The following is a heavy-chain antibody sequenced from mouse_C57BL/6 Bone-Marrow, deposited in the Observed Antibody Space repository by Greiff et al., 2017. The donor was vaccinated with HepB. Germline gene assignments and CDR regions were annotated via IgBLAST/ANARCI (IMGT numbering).Heavy chain of an antibody. D-gene: IGHD1-1*01. Sequence: EVQLQQSGTVLARPGASVKMSCKTSGYTFTSYWMHWVKQRPGQGLEWIGAIYPGNSDTSYNQKFKGKATLTAVTSASTAYMELSSLTNEDSAVYYCTRGGIATVVADCYFDVWGTGTTVTVSS. CDR2: IYPGNSDT. J-gene: IGHJ1*03. CDR1: GYTFTSYW. CDR3: TRGGIATVVADCYFDV. V-gene: IGHV1-5*01.